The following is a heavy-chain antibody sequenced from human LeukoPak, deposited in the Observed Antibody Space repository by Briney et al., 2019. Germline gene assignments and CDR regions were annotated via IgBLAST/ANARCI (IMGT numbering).Heavy chain of an antibody. J-gene: IGHJ4*02. Sequence: PSETLSLTCTVSGGSISYYYWTWIRQPAGKGLEWIGRIHSSGSTNYNPSLKSRGTMSVDTSKNQFSLRLSSVTAADTAVYYCARDPHGSSGWYDYWGQGILVTVSS. D-gene: IGHD6-19*01. CDR3: ARDPHGSSGWYDY. CDR1: GGSISYYY. V-gene: IGHV4-4*07. CDR2: IHSSGST.